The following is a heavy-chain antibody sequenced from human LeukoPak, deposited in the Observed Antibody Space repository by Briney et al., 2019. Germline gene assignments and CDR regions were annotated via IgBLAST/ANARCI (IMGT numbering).Heavy chain of an antibody. D-gene: IGHD1-26*01. CDR2: IYSTGTT. CDR3: ARDRPDTTSPTTVGRFDP. V-gene: IGHV4-31*03. Sequence: SETLSLTCSVSGDSISSGGYYWHWIRQHPEKGLEWIGYIYSTGTTYYNPSLTSRLTMSLETPKNQFSLKVTSVTAADTAVYFCARDRPDTTSPTTVGRFDPWGQGTLVTVSS. J-gene: IGHJ5*02. CDR1: GDSISSGGYY.